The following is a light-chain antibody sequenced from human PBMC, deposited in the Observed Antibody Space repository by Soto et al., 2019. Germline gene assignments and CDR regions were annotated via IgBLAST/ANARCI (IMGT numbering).Light chain of an antibody. CDR1: IHYDF. CDR2: EVS. Sequence: QSALTQPASVSGSPGQSITISCTGYIHYDFVSWYQQHPGTAPKLVIYEVSNRPSGTSDRLSGSKSGHTASLTISGLQTEDEAVYYCGSYTSSSNYVFGTGTKVTVL. V-gene: IGLV2-14*01. J-gene: IGLJ1*01. CDR3: GSYTSSSNYV.